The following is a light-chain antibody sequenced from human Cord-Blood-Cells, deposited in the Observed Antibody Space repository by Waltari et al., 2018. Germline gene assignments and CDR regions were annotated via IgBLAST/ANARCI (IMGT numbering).Light chain of an antibody. CDR2: EVS. V-gene: IGLV2-8*01. J-gene: IGLJ3*02. CDR3: SSYAGSNNLV. CDR1: RSDVGGYNY. Sequence: QSALTQPPSASGSPGQSVTISCTGTRSDVGGYNYFSCYQQHPGKAPKLMIYEVSKRPSWVPDRFSGSKSCNTASLTVSGLQAEDEADYYGSSYAGSNNLVFGGGTKLTVL.